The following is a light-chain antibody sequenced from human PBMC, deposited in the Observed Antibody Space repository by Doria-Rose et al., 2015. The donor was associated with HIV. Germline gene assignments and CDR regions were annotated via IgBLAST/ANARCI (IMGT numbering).Light chain of an antibody. J-gene: IGKJ2*01. CDR2: RAS. Sequence: EIVLTQSPATLSVSPGERATLSCRASQGIGSDLAWYQQRPGQAPRLFIYRASIRATGIPPRSTGGGSGTEFTLTISSLQSEDFAVYFCQQYSQWPPYTFGQGTKLEVK. CDR1: QGIGSD. CDR3: QQYSQWPPYT. V-gene: IGKV3-15*01.